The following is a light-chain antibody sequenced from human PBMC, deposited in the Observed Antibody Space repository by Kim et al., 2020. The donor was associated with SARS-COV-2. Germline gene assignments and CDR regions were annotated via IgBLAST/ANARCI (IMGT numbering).Light chain of an antibody. CDR1: QGISNY. CDR3: QKYNSAPPT. V-gene: IGKV1-27*01. CDR2: AAS. Sequence: DIQMTQSPSSLSASVGDRVTITCRESQGISNYLAWYQQKPGKVPKLLIYAASTLQSGVPSRFSGSGSGTDFTLTISSLQPEDVATYYCQKYNSAPPTFCGGTKVDIK. J-gene: IGKJ4*01.